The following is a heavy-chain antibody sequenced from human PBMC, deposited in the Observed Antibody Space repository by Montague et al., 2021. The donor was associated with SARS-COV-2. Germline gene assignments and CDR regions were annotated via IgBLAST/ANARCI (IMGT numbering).Heavy chain of an antibody. CDR3: ARAPGSSYSSGWYDYYYGMDV. D-gene: IGHD6-19*01. Sequence: SLRLSCAASGFTVSSNYMSWVRQAPGKELEWVSVIYSGSGSTYYADSVKGRFTISRDISKNTLYLQMNSLRAEDTAVYYCARAPGSSYSSGWYDYYYGMDVWGQGTTVTVSS. J-gene: IGHJ6*02. CDR1: GFTVSSNY. V-gene: IGHV3-66*01. CDR2: IYSGSGST.